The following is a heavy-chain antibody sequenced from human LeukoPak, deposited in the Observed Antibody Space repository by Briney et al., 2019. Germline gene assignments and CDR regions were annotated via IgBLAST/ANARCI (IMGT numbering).Heavy chain of an antibody. CDR3: AADPLYCSSITCSGDYMDV. Sequence: GASVKVSCKASGFTFTTSAVQWVRQARGQGLEWIGWIVVGSGYINYAQKFQERVTITRDMSTSTAYMELSSLRSEDTAVYYCAADPLYCSSITCSGDYMDVWGKGTTVSVSS. CDR1: GFTFTTSA. J-gene: IGHJ6*03. V-gene: IGHV1-58*01. CDR2: IVVGSGYI. D-gene: IGHD2-2*01.